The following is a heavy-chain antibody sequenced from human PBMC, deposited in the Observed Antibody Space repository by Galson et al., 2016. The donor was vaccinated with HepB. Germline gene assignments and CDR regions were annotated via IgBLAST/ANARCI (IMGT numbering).Heavy chain of an antibody. CDR3: TRHLDPGYSSSWYFWFDP. CDR1: GLTFSGSA. V-gene: IGHV3-73*01. J-gene: IGHJ5*02. CDR2: IRSNANNYAT. D-gene: IGHD6-13*01. Sequence: SLRLSCAVSGLTFSGSAMHWVRPASGKGLEWVGHIRSNANNYATAYAASVKGRFTISRDDSKNTAYLQMNSLKTEDTAVYYCTRHLDPGYSSSWYFWFDPWGQGTLVTVSS.